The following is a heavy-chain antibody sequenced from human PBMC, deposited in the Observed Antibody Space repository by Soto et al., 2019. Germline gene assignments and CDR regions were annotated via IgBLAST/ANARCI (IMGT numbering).Heavy chain of an antibody. CDR3: VRDYNWAFDL. CDR2: IPGPSNGM. V-gene: IGHV3-48*02. Sequence: ASLRLSCAGPVGSVCRYSLNSVRQAPGKGLEWIAYIPGPSNGMIYSDSVRGRFTISRDNAKDSLFLQMDSLRDEDTAVYYCVRDYNWAFDLWGQGTMVTV. J-gene: IGHJ3*01. D-gene: IGHD1-20*01. CDR1: VGSVCRYS.